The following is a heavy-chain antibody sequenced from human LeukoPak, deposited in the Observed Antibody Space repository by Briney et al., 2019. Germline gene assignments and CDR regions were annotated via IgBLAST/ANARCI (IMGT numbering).Heavy chain of an antibody. J-gene: IGHJ6*03. D-gene: IGHD3-10*01. CDR3: ARTQIEGSGSYYEDYYYYMDV. Sequence: SETLSLTCTVSRGSINSGNYYWSWIRQPAGKGPEWIGRIYIRGTRGTTDYSPSLKSRVTISVDTSKNQFSLKLSSVTAADTAVYYCARTQIEGSGSYYEDYYYYMDVWGKGTTVTISS. CDR1: RGSINSGNYY. CDR2: IYIRGTRGTT. V-gene: IGHV4-61*02.